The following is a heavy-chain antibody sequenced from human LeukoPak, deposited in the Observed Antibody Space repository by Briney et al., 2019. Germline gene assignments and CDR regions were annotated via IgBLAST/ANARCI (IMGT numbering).Heavy chain of an antibody. CDR1: GLTFSTYG. D-gene: IGHD6-19*01. Sequence: PGGSLRLSCAASGLTFSTYGMSWVRQAPGKGLEWVSAISGSADNKYYADSVKGRFTISRDNSKNTLYLQMNTLRVEDAAVYYCAKDRVEGKQWLAQFGSWGQGTLVTVSS. CDR2: ISGSADNK. CDR3: AKDRVEGKQWLAQFGS. J-gene: IGHJ4*02. V-gene: IGHV3-23*01.